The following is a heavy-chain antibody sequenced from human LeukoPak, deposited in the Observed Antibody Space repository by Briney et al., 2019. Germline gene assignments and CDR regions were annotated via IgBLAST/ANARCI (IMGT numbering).Heavy chain of an antibody. J-gene: IGHJ4*02. Sequence: PGGSLRLSCAASGFTFSSYWMSWVRQAPGKGLEWVANIKQDGSEKYYVDSVKGRFTISRDNAKNSLYLQMNSLRAEDTAVYYGARDPYSSPSPLDYWGQGTLVTVSS. V-gene: IGHV3-7*01. D-gene: IGHD6-6*01. CDR1: GFTFSSYW. CDR2: IKQDGSEK. CDR3: ARDPYSSPSPLDY.